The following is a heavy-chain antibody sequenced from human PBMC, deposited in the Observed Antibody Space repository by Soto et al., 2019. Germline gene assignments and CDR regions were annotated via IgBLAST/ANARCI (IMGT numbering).Heavy chain of an antibody. Sequence: SVKVSCKASGFTFTSFAVQWVRQARGQRLEWIGWIVVGSGNTNYAQKFQERVTITRDMSTSTAYMELSSLRSEDTAVYYCAASLLTDSSGYWPYWGQGTRVTVSS. CDR2: IVVGSGNT. J-gene: IGHJ4*02. CDR1: GFTFTSFA. CDR3: AASLLTDSSGYWPY. D-gene: IGHD3-22*01. V-gene: IGHV1-58*01.